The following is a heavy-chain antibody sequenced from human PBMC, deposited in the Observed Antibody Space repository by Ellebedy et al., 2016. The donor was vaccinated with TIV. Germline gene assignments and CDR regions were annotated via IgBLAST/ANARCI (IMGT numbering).Heavy chain of an antibody. Sequence: GESLKISCAGSGFTFSSYAMSWVRQAPGRGLEWVSHIRNSGGSTYYADSVMGRFTISRDNSKNTLYLQMNSLRAEDTAVYYCAKDGERYCRSSSCYGGVDVWGQGTTVTVSS. CDR3: AKDGERYCRSSSCYGGVDV. D-gene: IGHD2-2*01. J-gene: IGHJ6*02. V-gene: IGHV3-23*01. CDR2: IRNSGGST. CDR1: GFTFSSYA.